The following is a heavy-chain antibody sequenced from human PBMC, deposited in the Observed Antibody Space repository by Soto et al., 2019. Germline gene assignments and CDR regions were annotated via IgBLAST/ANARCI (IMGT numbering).Heavy chain of an antibody. D-gene: IGHD5-18*01. CDR3: ARVGSLCEYSYVNPFYDY. Sequence: SETLSLTCTVSGGSISSYYWSWIRQPPGKGLEWIGYIYYSGSTNYNPSLKSRVTISVDTSKNQFSLKLSSVTAADTAVYYCARVGSLCEYSYVNPFYDYWGQGTLVTVSS. CDR1: GGSISSYY. V-gene: IGHV4-59*01. J-gene: IGHJ4*02. CDR2: IYYSGST.